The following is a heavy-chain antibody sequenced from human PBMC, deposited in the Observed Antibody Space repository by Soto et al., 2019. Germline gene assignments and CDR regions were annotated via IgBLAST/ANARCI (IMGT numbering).Heavy chain of an antibody. CDR1: GDSISSRNW. V-gene: IGHV4-4*02. Sequence: SETLSLTCAVSGDSISSRNWWSWVRQPPGKGLEWIGEIYHSGSTNYNPSLKSRATISVDKSKNQFSLRLTSVTAADTAVYYCASKFGELLADAFDIWGQGTMVTVSS. D-gene: IGHD3-10*01. J-gene: IGHJ3*02. CDR3: ASKFGELLADAFDI. CDR2: IYHSGST.